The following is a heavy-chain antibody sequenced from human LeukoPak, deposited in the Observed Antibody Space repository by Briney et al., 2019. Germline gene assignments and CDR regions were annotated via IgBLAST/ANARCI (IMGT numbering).Heavy chain of an antibody. V-gene: IGHV3-7*03. CDR1: GFTISNYW. J-gene: IGHJ4*02. CDR3: VSRIADTNVYYYFDH. Sequence: PGGSLRLSCAASGFTISNYWMTWVRQAPGKGLEWVANIKQDSSSKYYADSVKGRFTISRDNSKNTLFLQMNSLRAEDTAVYFCVSRIADTNVYYYFDHGGQGTLVTVSS. CDR2: IKQDSSSK. D-gene: IGHD2-8*01.